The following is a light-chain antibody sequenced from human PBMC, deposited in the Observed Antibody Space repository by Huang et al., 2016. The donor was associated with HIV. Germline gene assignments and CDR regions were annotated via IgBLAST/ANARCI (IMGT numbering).Light chain of an antibody. J-gene: IGKJ4*01. CDR3: QQRSSWPRVT. Sequence: EIVLTQSPATLSLSPGERATLSCRASQSVSRFLAWYQQKAGQAPRLLIYYASNRAIDIPARFSGSGSGTEFTLTISSLEPEDCAVYYCQQRSSWPRVTFGGGTKVELK. CDR1: QSVSRF. V-gene: IGKV3-11*01. CDR2: YAS.